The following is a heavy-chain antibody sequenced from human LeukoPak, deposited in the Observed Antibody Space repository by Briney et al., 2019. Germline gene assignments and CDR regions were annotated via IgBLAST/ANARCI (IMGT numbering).Heavy chain of an antibody. V-gene: IGHV1-69*04. D-gene: IGHD6-19*01. CDR2: IIPILGIA. J-gene: IGHJ4*02. CDR3: ARDSSGWYYFDY. Sequence: SVKVSCKASGGTFSSYAISWVRQAPGQGLEWMGRIIPILGIANYAQKFQGRVTITADKSTSTAYVELSSLRSEDTAVYYCARDSSGWYYFDYWGQGTLVTVSS. CDR1: GGTFSSYA.